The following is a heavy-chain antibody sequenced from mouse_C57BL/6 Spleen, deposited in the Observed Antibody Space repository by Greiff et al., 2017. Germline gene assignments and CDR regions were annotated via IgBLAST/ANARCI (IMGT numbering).Heavy chain of an antibody. CDR2: IDPSDSET. J-gene: IGHJ4*01. CDR3: ARFCTAIDY. Sequence: QVQLQQPGAELVRPGSSVKLSCKASGYTFTSSWMHWVKQRPIQGLEWIGTIDPSDSETNYNQKFKDKATLTVDKSSSTAYMQLSRLTSEYSAVYYCARFCTAIDYWGQGTSVTVSS. V-gene: IGHV1-52*01. CDR1: GYTFTSSW.